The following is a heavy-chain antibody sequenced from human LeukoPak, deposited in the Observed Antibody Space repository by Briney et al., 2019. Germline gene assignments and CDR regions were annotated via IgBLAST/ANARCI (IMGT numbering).Heavy chain of an antibody. CDR2: INPNSGGT. CDR3: ARGGDYYDSSGYYDDAFDI. J-gene: IGHJ3*02. V-gene: IGHV1-2*02. D-gene: IGHD3-22*01. Sequence: ASVKVSCKASRYTFTGYYMHWVRQAPGQGLEWMGWINPNSGGTNYAQKFQGRVTMTRDTSISTAYMELRRLRYDDTAVYYCARGGDYYDSSGYYDDAFDIWGQGTTVTVSS. CDR1: RYTFTGYY.